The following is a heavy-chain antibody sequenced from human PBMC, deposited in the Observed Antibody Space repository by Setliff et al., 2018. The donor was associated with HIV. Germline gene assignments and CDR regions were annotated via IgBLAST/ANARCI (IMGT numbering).Heavy chain of an antibody. V-gene: IGHV4-59*08. CDR2: IYYTGST. CDR3: ARHARFSTGHRAFDY. CDR1: GGSMSSYY. Sequence: SETLSLTCTVSGGSMSSYYWSWIRQPPGEGLESIGYIYYTGSTNYNPALKSRVTISVDTSKNLFSLQLSFVTAADTAVYYCARHARFSTGHRAFDYWGQGTLVT. J-gene: IGHJ4*02. D-gene: IGHD6-25*01.